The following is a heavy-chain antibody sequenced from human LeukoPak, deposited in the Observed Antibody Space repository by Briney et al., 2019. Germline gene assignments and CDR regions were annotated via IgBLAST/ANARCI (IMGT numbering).Heavy chain of an antibody. CDR3: ARTGYCSGGSCYRPDI. CDR1: GFTFSSYG. Sequence: GGSLRLSCAASGFTFSSYGMNWVRQAPGKGLEWVSYISSSSSTIYYADSVKGRFTISRDNAKNSLYLQMNSLRAEDTAVYYCARTGYCSGGSCYRPDIWGQGTMVTVSS. CDR2: ISSSSSTI. V-gene: IGHV3-48*01. D-gene: IGHD2-15*01. J-gene: IGHJ3*02.